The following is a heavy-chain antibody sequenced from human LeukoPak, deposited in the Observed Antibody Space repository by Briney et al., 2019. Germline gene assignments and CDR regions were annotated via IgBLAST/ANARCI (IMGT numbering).Heavy chain of an antibody. CDR2: ISYDGSNK. Sequence: GGSLRLSCAASGFTFSSYAMHWVRQAPGKGLEWVAVISYDGSNKYYADSVKGRFTISRDNSKNTLYLQMNSLRAEDTAVYYCAKDGSVDTAMVTLFYFDYWGQGTLVTVSS. CDR1: GFTFSSYA. D-gene: IGHD5-18*01. J-gene: IGHJ4*02. CDR3: AKDGSVDTAMVTLFYFDY. V-gene: IGHV3-30*18.